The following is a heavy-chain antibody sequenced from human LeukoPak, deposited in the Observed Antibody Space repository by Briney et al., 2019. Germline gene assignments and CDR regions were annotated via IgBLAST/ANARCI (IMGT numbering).Heavy chain of an antibody. Sequence: GGSLRLSCAASGFTFSSYWMSWVRQAPGKGLEWVANIKQDGSEKYYVDSVKGRFTIPRDNAKNSLYLQMDSLRAEDTAVYYCARALGYCTNGVCYTWFDPWGQGTLVTVSS. D-gene: IGHD2-8*01. CDR1: GFTFSSYW. CDR2: IKQDGSEK. J-gene: IGHJ5*02. CDR3: ARALGYCTNGVCYTWFDP. V-gene: IGHV3-7*01.